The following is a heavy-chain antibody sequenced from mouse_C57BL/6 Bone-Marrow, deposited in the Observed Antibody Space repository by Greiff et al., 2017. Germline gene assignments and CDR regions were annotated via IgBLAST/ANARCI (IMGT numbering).Heavy chain of an antibody. CDR2: IDPENGDT. V-gene: IGHV14-4*01. CDR3: TTGYDYDWAGFAY. J-gene: IGHJ3*01. CDR1: GFNIKDDY. D-gene: IGHD2-4*01. Sequence: EVQLQQSGAELVRPGASVKLSCTASGFNIKDDYMHWVKQRPEQGLEWIGWIDPENGDTEYASKFQGKATITADTSSHTAYLQLSSLTSEDPAVYYCTTGYDYDWAGFAYWGQGTLVTVSA.